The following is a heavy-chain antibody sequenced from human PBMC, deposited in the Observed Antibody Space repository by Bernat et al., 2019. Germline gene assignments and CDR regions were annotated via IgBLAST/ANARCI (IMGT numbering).Heavy chain of an antibody. CDR2: IYHSGST. CDR1: GFSISSGYY. D-gene: IGHD6-25*01. V-gene: IGHV4-38-2*01. Sequence: QVQLQESGPGLVKPSETLSLTCAVSGFSISSGYYWGWIRQPPGKGLEWIGSIYHSGSTYYNPSLKSRVTISVDTSKNQFSLKLSSVTAADTAVYYCAGVPSSGWTTDHPFDVWGQETMITVSA. CDR3: AGVPSSGWTTDHPFDV. J-gene: IGHJ3*01.